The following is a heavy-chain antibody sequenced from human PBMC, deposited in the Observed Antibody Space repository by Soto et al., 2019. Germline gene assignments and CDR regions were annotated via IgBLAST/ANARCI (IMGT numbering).Heavy chain of an antibody. V-gene: IGHV4-39*01. CDR3: ARQVYCSGGSCYPIAYFDY. CDR1: GGSISSSSYY. Sequence: SETLSLTCTVSGGSISSSSYYWGWIRQPPGKGLEWIGSIYYSGSTYYNPSLKSRVTISVDTSKNQFSLKLSSVTAADTAVYYCARQVYCSGGSCYPIAYFDYWGQGTLVTVSS. CDR2: IYYSGST. D-gene: IGHD2-15*01. J-gene: IGHJ4*02.